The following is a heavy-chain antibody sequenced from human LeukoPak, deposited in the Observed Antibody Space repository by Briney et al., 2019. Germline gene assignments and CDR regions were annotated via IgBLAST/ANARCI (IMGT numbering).Heavy chain of an antibody. Sequence: SETLSLTCTVSGGSINSSNYYWGWIRQPPGKGLEWIGSIYYSGSTYYNPSLKSRVTISVDTSKNQFSLKLSSVTAEDTAVYYCAREVDPEYSSSSPPFDYWGQGTLVTVSS. CDR2: IYYSGST. CDR1: GGSINSSNYY. CDR3: AREVDPEYSSSSPPFDY. V-gene: IGHV4-39*02. D-gene: IGHD6-6*01. J-gene: IGHJ4*02.